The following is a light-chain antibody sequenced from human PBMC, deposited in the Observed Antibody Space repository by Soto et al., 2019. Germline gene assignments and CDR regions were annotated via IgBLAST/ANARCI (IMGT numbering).Light chain of an antibody. CDR3: VSWDGSLSGWV. J-gene: IGLJ3*02. Sequence: QSVLTQPPSASGTPGQKVTISCSGTTSNIGSDFLYWSQQFPGTAPILLIYRNNQRPSGVSDRFSGSKSGTSGSLAISGLQSEDEADYYCVSWDGSLSGWVFGGGTKLTVL. CDR2: RNN. V-gene: IGLV1-47*01. CDR1: TSNIGSDF.